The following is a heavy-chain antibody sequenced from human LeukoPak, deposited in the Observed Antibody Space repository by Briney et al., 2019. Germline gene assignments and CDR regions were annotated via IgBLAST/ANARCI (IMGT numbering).Heavy chain of an antibody. CDR3: AKSTSGYSSSWYDY. Sequence: GGSLRLSCAASGFTFSSYAMSWVRQAPGKGLEWVSAISGSGGSTYYADSVKGRFTISRDNSKNTLYLQMNSLRAEDTAVCYCAKSTSGYSSSWYDYWGQGTLVTVSS. V-gene: IGHV3-23*01. CDR2: ISGSGGST. CDR1: GFTFSSYA. D-gene: IGHD6-13*01. J-gene: IGHJ4*02.